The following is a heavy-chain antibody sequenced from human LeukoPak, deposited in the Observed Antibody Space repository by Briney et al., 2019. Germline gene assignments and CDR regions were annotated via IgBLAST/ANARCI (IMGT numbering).Heavy chain of an antibody. CDR2: ITTRTTYI. V-gene: IGHV3-21*01. CDR3: AKDRLTYYYYGMDV. Sequence: CITTRTTYIYSAHSVNGRFTISRDNAKNSLYLQMNSLRAEDTAVYYCAKDRLTYYYYGMDVWRQGTTVTVSS. J-gene: IGHJ6*02. D-gene: IGHD2-15*01.